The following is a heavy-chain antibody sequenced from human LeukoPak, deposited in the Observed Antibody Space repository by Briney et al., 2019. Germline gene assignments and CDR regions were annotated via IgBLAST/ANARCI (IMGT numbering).Heavy chain of an antibody. CDR2: INPRGGSV. CDR3: ARDYHGSGSLTTFDY. V-gene: IGHV1-46*01. J-gene: IGHJ4*02. D-gene: IGHD3-10*01. Sequence: GASVKVSCKASGGTFSSYAISWVRQAPGQGLEWMGIINPRGGSVSSAQNFQDRITLTRDTSTSTVYMELSSLRSEDTAVYYCARDYHGSGSLTTFDYWSQGTLVTVSS. CDR1: GGTFSSYA.